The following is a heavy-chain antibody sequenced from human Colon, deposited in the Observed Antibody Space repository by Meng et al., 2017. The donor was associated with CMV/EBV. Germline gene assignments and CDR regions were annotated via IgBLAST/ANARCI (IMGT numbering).Heavy chain of an antibody. V-gene: IGHV3-74*01. CDR1: GFTFSSKW. CDR2: INTDGSTT. J-gene: IGHJ4*02. CDR3: ASRDY. Sequence: EVQLGEAGGGLVQTGGSLRLSCAASGFTFSSKWMHWVRQGPGKGLVWVSRINTDGSTTYYADSVKGRFTISRDNAKNTLYLQMNSLRAEDTAVYYCASRDYWGQGTLVTVSS.